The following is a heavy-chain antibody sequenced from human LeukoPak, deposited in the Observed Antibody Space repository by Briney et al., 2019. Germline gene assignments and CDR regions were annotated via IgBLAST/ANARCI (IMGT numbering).Heavy chain of an antibody. Sequence: SETLSLTCTVSGGSISCSSYYWGWIRQPPGKGLEWIGSIYYSGSTYYNPSLKSRVTISVDTSKNQFSLKLSSVTAADTAVYYCARLYYDSSGYSYYFDYWGQGTLVTVSS. CDR3: ARLYYDSSGYSYYFDY. CDR1: GGSISCSSYY. V-gene: IGHV4-39*01. D-gene: IGHD3-22*01. J-gene: IGHJ4*02. CDR2: IYYSGST.